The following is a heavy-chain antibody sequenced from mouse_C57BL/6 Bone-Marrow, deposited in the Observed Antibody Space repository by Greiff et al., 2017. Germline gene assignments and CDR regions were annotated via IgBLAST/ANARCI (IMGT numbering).Heavy chain of an antibody. Sequence: QVQLQQPGAELVKPGASVKLSCKASGYTFTSYWMHWVKQRPGQGLEWIGMIHPNSGSTNYNEKFKSKATLTVDTSSSTAYMQLSSLTSEDSAVYYCARRDSNYFDYWGQGTTLTVSS. V-gene: IGHV1-64*01. CDR1: GYTFTSYW. J-gene: IGHJ2*01. CDR3: ARRDSNYFDY. D-gene: IGHD2-5*01. CDR2: IHPNSGST.